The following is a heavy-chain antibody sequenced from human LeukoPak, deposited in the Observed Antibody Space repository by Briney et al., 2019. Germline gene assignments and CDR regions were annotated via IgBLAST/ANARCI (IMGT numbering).Heavy chain of an antibody. Sequence: GGSLRLSCAASGFTFGSFGMNWVRQAPGKGLEWVSAVSTTGGNTYYADSVKGRFTVSRDNSKNTVFLQLNSLRAEDTAVYYCAKTGPGSGWSRYYFDFWGQGTLVTVS. V-gene: IGHV3-23*01. D-gene: IGHD6-19*01. CDR1: GFTFGSFG. J-gene: IGHJ4*02. CDR2: VSTTGGNT. CDR3: AKTGPGSGWSRYYFDF.